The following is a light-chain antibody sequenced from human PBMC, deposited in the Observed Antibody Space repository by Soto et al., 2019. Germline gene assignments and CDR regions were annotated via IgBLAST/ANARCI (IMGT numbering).Light chain of an antibody. CDR1: SSDVGGYNY. CDR2: DVS. Sequence: QSVLTQPRSVSGAPGQSVTISCTGTSSDVGGYNYVSWYQQHPGKAPKLMIYDVSKRPSGVPDRFSGSKSGNTAYLTISGLQAEDEADYYCCSYAGSYTVVFGTGTKVTVL. V-gene: IGLV2-11*01. J-gene: IGLJ1*01. CDR3: CSYAGSYTVV.